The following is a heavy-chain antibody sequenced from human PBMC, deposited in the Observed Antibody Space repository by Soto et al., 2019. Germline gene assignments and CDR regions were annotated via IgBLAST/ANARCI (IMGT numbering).Heavy chain of an antibody. CDR2: MTSDGRTT. CDR3: ATAEVDY. Sequence: GWSLRLSCAASGFAFGNYWMHWVRQPPGKGPEWVSRMTSDGRTTQYADSVKGRFTVSRDNAKNTLYLQMNSLRAEDTAVYYCATAEVDYWGPGTLVTVSS. J-gene: IGHJ4*02. V-gene: IGHV3-74*03. CDR1: GFAFGNYW.